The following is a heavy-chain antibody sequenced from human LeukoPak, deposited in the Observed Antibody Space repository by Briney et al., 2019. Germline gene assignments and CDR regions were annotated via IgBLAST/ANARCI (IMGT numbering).Heavy chain of an antibody. V-gene: IGHV3-66*01. D-gene: IGHD1-26*01. CDR2: IYSGGDT. CDR1: GFTVSSNY. Sequence: GGSLRLSCAASGFTVSSNYMTWVRQAAGKGLEWLSVIYSGGDTYYADSVKGRFTISRDNSKNTLYLQVNSLRAEDTAVYYCARRSGEGYFDCWGQGTLVTVSS. J-gene: IGHJ4*02. CDR3: ARRSGEGYFDC.